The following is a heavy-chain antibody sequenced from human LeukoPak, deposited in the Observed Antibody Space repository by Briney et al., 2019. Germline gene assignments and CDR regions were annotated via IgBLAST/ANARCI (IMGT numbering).Heavy chain of an antibody. D-gene: IGHD3-10*01. CDR2: INPNSGGT. Sequence: GASVKVSCKASGYTFTGYYMHWVRQAPGQGLEWKGWINPNSGGTNYAQKFQGRVTMTRDTFISTAYMELSRLRSDDTAVYYCARGGDLWYYGMDVWGQGTTVTVSS. CDR1: GYTFTGYY. CDR3: ARGGDLWYYGMDV. J-gene: IGHJ6*02. V-gene: IGHV1-2*02.